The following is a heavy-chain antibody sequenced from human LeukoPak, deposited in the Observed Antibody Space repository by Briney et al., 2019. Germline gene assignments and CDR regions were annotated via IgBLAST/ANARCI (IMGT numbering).Heavy chain of an antibody. V-gene: IGHV3-74*01. CDR1: GFTFDDYA. CDR2: INSDGSST. Sequence: GGSLRLSCAASGFTFDDYAMHWVRQAPGKGLVWVSRINSDGSSTSYADSVKGRFTISRDNTENTLYLQMNSLRAEDTAVYYCARGARYCSGGSCSDYWGQGTLVTVSS. CDR3: ARGARYCSGGSCSDY. J-gene: IGHJ4*02. D-gene: IGHD2-15*01.